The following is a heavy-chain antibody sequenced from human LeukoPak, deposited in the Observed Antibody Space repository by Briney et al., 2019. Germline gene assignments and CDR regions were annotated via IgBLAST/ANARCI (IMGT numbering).Heavy chain of an antibody. D-gene: IGHD3-10*01. CDR1: GYTFTSYG. J-gene: IGHJ6*04. CDR2: ISAYNGNT. Sequence: ASVKVSCKASGYTFTSYGISWVRQAPGQGLEWMGWISAYNGNTNYAQKLQGRVTMTIDTSTSTAYMELRSLRSDDTAVYYCAREVVVRGVSSFYYYYGMDVWGKGTTVTVSS. CDR3: AREVVVRGVSSFYYYYGMDV. V-gene: IGHV1-18*04.